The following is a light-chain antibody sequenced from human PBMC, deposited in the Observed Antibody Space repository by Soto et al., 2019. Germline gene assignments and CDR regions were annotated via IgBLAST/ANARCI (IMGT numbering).Light chain of an antibody. CDR3: QQYGSSPWT. CDR1: QSVSSSY. V-gene: IGKV3-20*01. CDR2: GAS. Sequence: IRLTQSPGTLSLYTGERATLSCRASQSVSSSYLAWYQQKPGQAPRLLIYGASSRATGIPDRFSGSGSGTDFTLTISRLEPEDFAVYYCQQYGSSPWTFGQGSNVAI. J-gene: IGKJ1*01.